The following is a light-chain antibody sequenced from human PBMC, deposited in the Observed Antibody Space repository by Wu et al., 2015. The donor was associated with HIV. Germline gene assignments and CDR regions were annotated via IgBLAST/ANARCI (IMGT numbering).Light chain of an antibody. J-gene: IGKJ5*01. CDR3: QQRSNWPPIT. CDR1: QSVSSY. CDR2: DAS. Sequence: EIVLTQSPATLSLSPGERATLSCRASQSVSSYLAWYQQKPGQAPRLLIYDASNRATDIPARFSGSGSGTDLTLIISSLEPEDFAVYYCQQRSNWPPITFGQGTRLEIK. V-gene: IGKV3-11*01.